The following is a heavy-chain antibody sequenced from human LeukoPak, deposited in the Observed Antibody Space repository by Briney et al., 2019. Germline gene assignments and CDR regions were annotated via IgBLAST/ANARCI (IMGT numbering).Heavy chain of an antibody. CDR3: ARGQNSSSLIDP. V-gene: IGHV1-69*01. Sequence: SVKVSCKASGRTFSSYAISWVRQAPGHGLECMGGSILIFGTAEYAQKYQRRVTVTPDESTSPAYSELSSRGSEDTAVYYCARGQNSSSLIDPWGQGTLVTVSS. D-gene: IGHD6-6*01. CDR2: SILIFGTA. CDR1: GRTFSSYA. J-gene: IGHJ5*02.